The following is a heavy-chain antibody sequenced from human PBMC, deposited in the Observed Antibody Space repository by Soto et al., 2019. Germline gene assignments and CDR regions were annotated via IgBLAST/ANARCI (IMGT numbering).Heavy chain of an antibody. CDR2: IYYSGST. CDR3: ARSITMIVTWFDP. Sequence: SETLSLTCTVSGGSISSGGYYWSWIRQHPGKGLEWIGYIYYSGSTYYNPSLKSRVTISVDTSKNQFSLKLSSVTAADTAVYYCARSITMIVTWFDPWGQGTLVTVSS. J-gene: IGHJ5*02. CDR1: GGSISSGGYY. D-gene: IGHD3-22*01. V-gene: IGHV4-31*03.